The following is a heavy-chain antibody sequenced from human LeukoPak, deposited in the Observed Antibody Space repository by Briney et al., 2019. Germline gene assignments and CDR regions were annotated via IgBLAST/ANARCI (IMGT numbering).Heavy chain of an antibody. CDR2: ISYSGSV. D-gene: IGHD3-10*01. CDR3: ARVHYASGSLSSWFDP. J-gene: IGHJ5*02. V-gene: IGHV4-59*08. Sequence: AETLSLTCTVSDGSIISYYWGWIRQPPGKGLEWIGYISYSGSVNYNPSLKTRVTMSLDTSRNQFSLRLSSVTAADTAMYYCARVHYASGSLSSWFDPWGRGTLVTVSS. CDR1: DGSIISYY.